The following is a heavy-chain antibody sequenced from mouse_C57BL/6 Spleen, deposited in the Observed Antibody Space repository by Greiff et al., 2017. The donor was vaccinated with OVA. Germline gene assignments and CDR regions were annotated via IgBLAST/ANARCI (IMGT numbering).Heavy chain of an antibody. D-gene: IGHD1-1*01. Sequence: EVKLQESGPVLVKPGASVKMSCKASGYTFTDYYMNWVKQSHGKSLEWIGVINPYNGGTSYNQKFKGKATLTVDKSSSTAYMELNSLTSEDSAVYYCARETTVVARDYWGQGTTLTVSS. CDR1: GYTFTDYY. CDR3: ARETTVVARDY. V-gene: IGHV1-19*01. CDR2: INPYNGGT. J-gene: IGHJ2*01.